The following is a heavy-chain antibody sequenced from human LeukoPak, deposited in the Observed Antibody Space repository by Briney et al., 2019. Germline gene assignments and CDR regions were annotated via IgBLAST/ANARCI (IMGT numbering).Heavy chain of an antibody. Sequence: GGSLRLSCAASGFTFDDYAMHWVRQAPGKGLEWVSGISWNSGSIGYADSVKGRFTISRDNAKNSLYLQMNSLRAEDTALYYCAKARLFLYYFDYWGQGTLVTVSS. CDR1: GFTFDDYA. CDR2: ISWNSGSI. V-gene: IGHV3-9*01. D-gene: IGHD3-22*01. CDR3: AKARLFLYYFDY. J-gene: IGHJ4*02.